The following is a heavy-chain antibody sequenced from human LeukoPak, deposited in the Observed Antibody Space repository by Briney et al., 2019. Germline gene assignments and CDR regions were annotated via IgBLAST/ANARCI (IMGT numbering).Heavy chain of an antibody. CDR3: VRRDITSRYVVWFDP. D-gene: IGHD2-2*01. CDR1: GYSFTSYW. Sequence: GESLKISCKGSGYSFTSYWIGWVRQMPGKGLEWMGIIYPGDSDTRYSPSFQGQVTISADKSISTAYLQWSSLKASDTAIYYCVRRDITSRYVVWFDPWGQGTPVTVSS. V-gene: IGHV5-51*01. CDR2: IYPGDSDT. J-gene: IGHJ5*02.